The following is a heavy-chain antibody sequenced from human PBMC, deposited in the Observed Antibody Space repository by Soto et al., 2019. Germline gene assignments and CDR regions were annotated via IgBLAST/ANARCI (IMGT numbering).Heavy chain of an antibody. CDR3: AKDASGASNAVDP. CDR1: GGSISGSY. Sequence: SETLALTCTVSGGSISGSYWNWMRQPAGKGLEWIGRVYSSGTTTYNPSLKRRGTMSVETSKNQCSMNMTSVTAADTAVYFSAKDASGASNAVDPWGPAPLVTV. V-gene: IGHV4-4*07. J-gene: IGHJ5*02. D-gene: IGHD3-10*01. CDR2: VYSSGTT.